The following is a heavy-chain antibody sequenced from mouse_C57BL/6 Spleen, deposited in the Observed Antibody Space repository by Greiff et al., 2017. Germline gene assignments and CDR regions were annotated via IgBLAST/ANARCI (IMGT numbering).Heavy chain of an antibody. V-gene: IGHV1-82*01. J-gene: IGHJ2*01. D-gene: IGHD2-12*01. CDR3: ARRDYSFYYFDY. Sequence: QVQLKESGPELVKPGASVKISCKASGYAFSSSWMNWVKQRPGKGLEWIGRIYPGDGDTNYNGKFKGKATLTADKSSSTAYMQLSSLTSEDSAVYFCARRDYSFYYFDYWGQGTTLTVSS. CDR1: GYAFSSSW. CDR2: IYPGDGDT.